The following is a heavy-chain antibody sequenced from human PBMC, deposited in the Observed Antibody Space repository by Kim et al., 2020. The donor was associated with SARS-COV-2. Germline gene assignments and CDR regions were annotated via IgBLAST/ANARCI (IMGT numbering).Heavy chain of an antibody. V-gene: IGHV3-23*01. CDR2: IGSDDST. Sequence: GGSLRLSCAASGFTFSSNAMCWVRQAPGKGLEWVAGIGSDDSTHYADSVKGRIAISRDNSKNTLYLEMNSMRAQETEVYYGGKDIHDYRAMDVWGEGT. CDR3: GKDIHDYRAMDV. J-gene: IGHJ6*02. CDR1: GFTFSSNA. D-gene: IGHD4-17*01.